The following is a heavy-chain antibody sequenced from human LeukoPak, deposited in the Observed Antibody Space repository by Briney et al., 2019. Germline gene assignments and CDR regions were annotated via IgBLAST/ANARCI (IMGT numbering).Heavy chain of an antibody. CDR1: GFTVSSNY. Sequence: GGSLRLSCAASGFTVSSNYMSWIRQAPGKGLEWVSYISSSGSTIYYADSVKGRFTISRDNAKNSLYLQMNSLRAEDTAVYYCARDQVAQLWLGAYYYYGMDVWGQGTTVTVSS. J-gene: IGHJ6*02. CDR3: ARDQVAQLWLGAYYYYGMDV. V-gene: IGHV3-11*01. D-gene: IGHD5-18*01. CDR2: ISSSGSTI.